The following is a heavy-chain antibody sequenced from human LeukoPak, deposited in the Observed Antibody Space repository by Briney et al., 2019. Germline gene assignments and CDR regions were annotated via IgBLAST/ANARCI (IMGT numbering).Heavy chain of an antibody. V-gene: IGHV3-23*01. CDR1: GFTFSSYA. Sequence: GGSLRLSCAASGFTFSSYAMSWVRQAPGKGLEWVSAISGSGGSTYYADSVKVRFTISRDNSKNTLYLQMNSLRAEDTAVYYCAKDPISPYYYYYMDVWGKGTTVTVSS. CDR3: AKDPISPYYYYYMDV. J-gene: IGHJ6*03. CDR2: ISGSGGST.